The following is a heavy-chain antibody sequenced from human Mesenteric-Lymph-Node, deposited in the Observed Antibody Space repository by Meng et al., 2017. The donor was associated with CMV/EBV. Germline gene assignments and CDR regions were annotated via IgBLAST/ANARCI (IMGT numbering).Heavy chain of an antibody. D-gene: IGHD2-2*01. V-gene: IGHV4-34*01. CDR1: FTGSY. Sequence: FTGSYCSWIRQPPGKGLEWIGEINHSGRTNYNPSLKSRVTISVDTSKNQFSLKLSSVTAADTAVYYCARGGQDIVVVPAADPRYYFDYWGQGTLVTVSS. CDR3: ARGGQDIVVVPAADPRYYFDY. J-gene: IGHJ4*02. CDR2: INHSGRT.